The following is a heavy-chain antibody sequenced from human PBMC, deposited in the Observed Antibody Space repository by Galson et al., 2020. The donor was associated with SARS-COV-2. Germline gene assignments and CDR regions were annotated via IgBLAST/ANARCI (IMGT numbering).Heavy chain of an antibody. J-gene: IGHJ2*01. CDR2: INPSDSST. V-gene: IGHV5-10-1*01. Sequence: KIGESLKISCKASGYSFTSYWISWVRQMPGKGLEWMGNINPSDSSTNYTPSFQGHVTISADKSNRSPYLQLSSLKASDTAIYYCARLGSPSWCFDLWGGGTVVTVSS. CDR1: GYSFTSYW. CDR3: ARLGSPSWCFDL.